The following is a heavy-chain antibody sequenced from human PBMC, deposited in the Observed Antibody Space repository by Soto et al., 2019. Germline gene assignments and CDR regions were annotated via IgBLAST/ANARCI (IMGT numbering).Heavy chain of an antibody. CDR3: GRESGETWDYEAS. CDR1: GGSISSYR. V-gene: IGHV4-4*07. D-gene: IGHD1-7*01. Sequence: QVQLQESGPGLVRPSETLSLTCTVSGGSISSYRWSWIRQPAGKGLEWIGRFNTYGNTHYNPSLKSRVTVSVDTSRNQFFLTLRSVTAADSAVYHCGRESGETWDYEASWGQGTPVTVSS. J-gene: IGHJ5*02. CDR2: FNTYGNT.